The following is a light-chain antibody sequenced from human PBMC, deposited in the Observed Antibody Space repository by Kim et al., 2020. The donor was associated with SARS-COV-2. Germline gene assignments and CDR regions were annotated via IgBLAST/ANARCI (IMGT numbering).Light chain of an antibody. CDR1: KLGDKY. J-gene: IGLJ3*02. Sequence: SVSPGQTASITCSGDKLGDKYVCWYQQKPGQSPVRVIYEDSRRPSGIPERFLGSNSGNTATLTISGTQAMDEADYYCQAWDSSTGVFGGGTKLTVL. V-gene: IGLV3-1*01. CDR2: EDS. CDR3: QAWDSSTGV.